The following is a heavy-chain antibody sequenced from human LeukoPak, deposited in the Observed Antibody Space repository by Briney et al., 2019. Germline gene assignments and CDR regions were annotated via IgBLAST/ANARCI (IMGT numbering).Heavy chain of an antibody. Sequence: ASVKVSCKVSGYTLTELSVHWVRQAPGKGLEWMGGFDPEDGETIYAQKFQGRVTMTEDTSTDTAYMELSSLRSEDMAVYYCARDSTGTGLLEYWGQGTLVTVSS. V-gene: IGHV1-24*01. CDR2: FDPEDGET. J-gene: IGHJ4*02. CDR3: ARDSTGTGLLEY. D-gene: IGHD1-7*01. CDR1: GYTLTELS.